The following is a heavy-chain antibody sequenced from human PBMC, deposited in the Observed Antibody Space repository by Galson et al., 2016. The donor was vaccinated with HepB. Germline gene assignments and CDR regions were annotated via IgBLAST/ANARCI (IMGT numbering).Heavy chain of an antibody. CDR2: TYK. D-gene: IGHD2-21*01. V-gene: IGHV6-1*01. CDR3: ARARFGDYTDLDF. J-gene: IGHJ4*01. CDR1: GDSVSSNSVA. Sequence: CAISGDSVSSNSVAWNWIRQSPSRGLEWLGRTYKNYATSVKSRITINSDTSKNQFSLHLNSVTPDDTAVYYCARARFGDYTDLDFWGHGTLVTVAS.